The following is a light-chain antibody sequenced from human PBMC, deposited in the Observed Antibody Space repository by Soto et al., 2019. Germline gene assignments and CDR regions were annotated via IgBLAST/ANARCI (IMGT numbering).Light chain of an antibody. Sequence: DIQLTQSPSFLSASVGDRVTITCRASQVISGYLAWYQHKPGKAPQLLISSASTLQSGVPSRFSGSGSGTEFTLTISNLQPEDFATYYCQQLNSYPLTFGGGAKVEIK. V-gene: IGKV1-9*01. CDR1: QVISGY. J-gene: IGKJ4*01. CDR2: SAS. CDR3: QQLNSYPLT.